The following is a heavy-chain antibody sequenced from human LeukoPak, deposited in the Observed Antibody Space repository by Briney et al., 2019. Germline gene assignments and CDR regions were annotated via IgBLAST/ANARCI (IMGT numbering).Heavy chain of an antibody. J-gene: IGHJ5*02. CDR2: IYPGDSDT. Sequence: GESLKISFKGSGYRFTSYWIGWVRQMPGKGLEWMGIIYPGDSDTRYSPSFQGQVTISADKSISTAYLQWSSLKASDTAMYYCARLSSIAVATFDNWFDPWGQGTLVTVSS. V-gene: IGHV5-51*01. CDR3: ARLSSIAVATFDNWFDP. CDR1: GYRFTSYW. D-gene: IGHD5-12*01.